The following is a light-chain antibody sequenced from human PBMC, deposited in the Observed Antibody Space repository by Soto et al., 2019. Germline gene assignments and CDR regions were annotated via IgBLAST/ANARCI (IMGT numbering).Light chain of an antibody. CDR1: SSDVGTYNF. J-gene: IGLJ1*01. Sequence: QSVLTQPRSVSGSPGQSVTISCTGTSSDVGTYNFVSWYQQHPGKAPKFMIYDVTNRPSGVPDRFSGSKSGNTASLTISGLQAEEEADYYCCSYVGSYTSYVFGTGTKLTVL. V-gene: IGLV2-11*01. CDR2: DVT. CDR3: CSYVGSYTSYV.